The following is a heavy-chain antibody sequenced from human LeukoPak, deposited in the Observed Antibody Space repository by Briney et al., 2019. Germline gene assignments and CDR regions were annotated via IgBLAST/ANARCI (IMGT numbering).Heavy chain of an antibody. D-gene: IGHD1-1*01. Sequence: VASVKVSCKASGYTFSSYGISWVRQAPGQGLEWMGWISTYNGNTNYAQKLQDRVTMTTDTSTSTAYMELRSLRSDDTAMYYCARRLERHHHFDYWGQGTLVTVSS. CDR1: GYTFSSYG. CDR3: ARRLERHHHFDY. CDR2: ISTYNGNT. J-gene: IGHJ4*02. V-gene: IGHV1-18*01.